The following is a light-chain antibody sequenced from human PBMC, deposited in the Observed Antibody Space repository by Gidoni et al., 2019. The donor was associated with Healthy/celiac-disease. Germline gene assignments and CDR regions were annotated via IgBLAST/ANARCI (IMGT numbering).Light chain of an antibody. CDR1: QSISSY. CDR2: AAS. Sequence: DIQMTQSPSSLSASVGDRVTITCRASQSISSYLNWYQQKPGKAPKLLIYAASSLQSGVPSRFSGSGSGTDFSTTISSLQHEDFVTYYCQQSYSTPWVTFGHGTKVDIK. J-gene: IGKJ3*01. V-gene: IGKV1-39*01. CDR3: QQSYSTPWVT.